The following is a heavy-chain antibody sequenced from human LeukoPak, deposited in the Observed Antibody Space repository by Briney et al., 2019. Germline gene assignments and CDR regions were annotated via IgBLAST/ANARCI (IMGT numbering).Heavy chain of an antibody. CDR3: ARHDSSGWPDDAFDI. CDR1: GYSFTSYW. V-gene: IGHV5-51*01. J-gene: IGHJ3*02. D-gene: IGHD6-19*01. Sequence: GESLKISCKGSGYSFTSYWIGWVRQMPGKGLEWMGIIYPGDSDTRYSPSFQGQVTISADKSISTAYLQWSSLKASDTAMYYCARHDSSGWPDDAFDIWGQGTMVTVSS. CDR2: IYPGDSDT.